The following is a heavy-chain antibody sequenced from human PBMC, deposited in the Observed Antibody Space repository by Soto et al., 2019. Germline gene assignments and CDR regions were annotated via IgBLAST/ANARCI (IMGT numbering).Heavy chain of an antibody. CDR1: GGSFSGYW. CDR3: ARGYGSGST. D-gene: IGHD3-10*01. V-gene: IGHV4-34*01. Sequence: QLQLQQWGAGLLKPSETLSLTCGVYGGSFSGYWWSWIRQPPGKGLEWIGEINHSGSTNYNPSLKXRXTXSLDTSKKQFSLKLSSVTAADTAVYYCARGYGSGSTWGQGTLVTVSS. J-gene: IGHJ5*02. CDR2: INHSGST.